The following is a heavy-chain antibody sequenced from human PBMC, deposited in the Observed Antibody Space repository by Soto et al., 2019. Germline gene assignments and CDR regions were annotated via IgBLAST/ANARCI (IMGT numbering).Heavy chain of an antibody. D-gene: IGHD2-15*01. Sequence: PSETLSLTCTVSGGSLGSYYWGWIRQPPGKGLEWIAYIYDSGTTYYNPSLKSRVTISVDTPKSQFSLSLTSVTSADTAVYYCARGAAFWFAPRGQGTLVTVSS. CDR3: ARGAAFWFAP. V-gene: IGHV4-59*01. J-gene: IGHJ5*02. CDR2: IYDSGTT. CDR1: GGSLGSYY.